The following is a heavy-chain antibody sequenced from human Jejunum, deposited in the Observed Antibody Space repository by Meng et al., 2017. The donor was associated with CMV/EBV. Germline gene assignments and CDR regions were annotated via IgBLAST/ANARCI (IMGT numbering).Heavy chain of an antibody. CDR2: ITGDGNTI. J-gene: IGHJ4*02. D-gene: IGHD2/OR15-2a*01. CDR1: GFTFSSSE. V-gene: IGHV3-48*03. Sequence: GFTFSSSEMIWVRQAPGKGLEWVSYITGDGNTIYYADSVKGRFTISRDNAKSALYLQMNSLRADDTALYYCARWGGEKSTSGFDYWGQGTLVTVSS. CDR3: ARWGGEKSTSGFDY.